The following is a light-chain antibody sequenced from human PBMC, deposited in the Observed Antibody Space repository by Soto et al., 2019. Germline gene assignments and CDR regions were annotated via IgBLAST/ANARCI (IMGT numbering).Light chain of an antibody. CDR2: DVS. Sequence: QSALTQPASVSGSPGQSITISCTGTSSDVGGYNYVSWYQQYPGKAPKLMIYDVSNRPSGVSNRFSGSKSGNTASLTISGLQAEDEADYYCSSYTSNSAVVFGGGTQLTVL. J-gene: IGLJ3*02. CDR3: SSYTSNSAVV. V-gene: IGLV2-14*01. CDR1: SSDVGGYNY.